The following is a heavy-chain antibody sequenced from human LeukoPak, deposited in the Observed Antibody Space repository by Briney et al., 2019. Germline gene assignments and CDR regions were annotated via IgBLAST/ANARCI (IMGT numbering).Heavy chain of an antibody. V-gene: IGHV4-4*07. CDR2: IQTSGST. D-gene: IGHD3-10*01. CDR1: GGSISSYY. J-gene: IGHJ5*02. CDR3: ARGVGSIAMVRGVIDWFDP. Sequence: PSETLSLTCTVSGGSISSYYWSWIRQPAGKGLEWIGRIQTSGSTNYNPSLKSRVTISVDKSKNQFSLELSSVTAADTAVYYCARGVGSIAMVRGVIDWFDPWGQGTLVTVSS.